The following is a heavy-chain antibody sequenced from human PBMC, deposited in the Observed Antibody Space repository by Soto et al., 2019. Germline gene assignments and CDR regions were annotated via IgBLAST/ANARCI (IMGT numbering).Heavy chain of an antibody. Sequence: PGGSLRLSCVASGFTFSTYWMSWVRQAPGKGPEWVANINQDGTAKYYVDSVKGRFTISRDNAKNSLFLQMNSLRDDDTAVYYCARGSHWGQGTLVTVSS. J-gene: IGHJ4*02. V-gene: IGHV3-7*01. CDR3: ARGSH. CDR2: INQDGTAK. CDR1: GFTFSTYW.